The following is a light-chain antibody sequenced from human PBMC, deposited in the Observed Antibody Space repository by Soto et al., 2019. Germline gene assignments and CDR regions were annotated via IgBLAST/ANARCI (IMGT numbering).Light chain of an antibody. CDR1: QSVSSS. Sequence: EIVMTQSPATLSVSPGERATLSCRASQSVSSSLAWYQQKPGQAPRLLIYDASTRATGIPARFSGSGSGTEFTLTISSLQSEDFAVYYCQHYNNLVTFGQGTKLEIK. J-gene: IGKJ2*01. V-gene: IGKV3-15*01. CDR3: QHYNNLVT. CDR2: DAS.